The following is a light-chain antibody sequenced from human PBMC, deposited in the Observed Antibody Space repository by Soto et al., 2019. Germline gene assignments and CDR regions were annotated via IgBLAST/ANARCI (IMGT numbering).Light chain of an antibody. Sequence: QSVLTQPPSASGTPGQRVTMSCSGSNSNIGRNTVNWYQQLPGTAPKLLIYSNNQRPSGVPDRFSGSKSGTSASLAISGLQSGDEADYYCAAWDDSRNGYVFGTGTKLTVL. V-gene: IGLV1-44*01. CDR1: NSNIGRNT. CDR2: SNN. CDR3: AAWDDSRNGYV. J-gene: IGLJ1*01.